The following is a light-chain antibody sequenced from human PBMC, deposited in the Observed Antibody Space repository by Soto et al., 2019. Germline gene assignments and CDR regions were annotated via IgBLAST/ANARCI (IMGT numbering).Light chain of an antibody. Sequence: QSVLTQPPSVSGAPGQRVTISCTGTSSNIGSGYDVHWYQHLPGTAPKLLIYGNTIRPSGVPDRFSGSKSGTSASLAITGLQAEDEGDYYCQSFDRGPSGVYVFGTGTKVTVL. CDR3: QSFDRGPSGVYV. V-gene: IGLV1-40*01. J-gene: IGLJ1*01. CDR2: GNT. CDR1: SSNIGSGYD.